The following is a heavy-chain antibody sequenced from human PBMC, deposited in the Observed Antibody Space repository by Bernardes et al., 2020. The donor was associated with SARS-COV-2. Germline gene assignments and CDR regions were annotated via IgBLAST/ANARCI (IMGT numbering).Heavy chain of an antibody. CDR3: ARVSMSEGSFDY. CDR2: INPSSGAT. V-gene: IGHV1-2*04. J-gene: IGHJ4*02. D-gene: IGHD3-22*01. Sequence: ASVKVSCKASGYTFTGGYIYCVRQAPGQGLEWMGWINPSSGATDYAQKFQGWVTMTRDTSISTAYMELSRLKSDDTAVYYCARVSMSEGSFDYWGQGTLVTVSS. CDR1: GYTFTGGY.